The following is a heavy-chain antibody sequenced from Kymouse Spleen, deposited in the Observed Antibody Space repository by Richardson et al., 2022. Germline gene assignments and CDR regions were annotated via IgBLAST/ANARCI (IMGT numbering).Heavy chain of an antibody. CDR2: ISYDGSNK. CDR1: GFTFSSYG. CDR3: AKDLSRGLYYYYYGMDV. D-gene: IGHD3-10*01. Sequence: QVQLVESGGGVVQPGRSLRLSCAASGFTFSSYGMHWVRQAPGKGLEWVAVISYDGSNKYYADSVKGRFTISRDNSKNTLYLQMNSLRAEDTAVYYCAKDLSRGLYYYYYGMDVWGQGTTVTVSS. V-gene: IGHV3-30*18. J-gene: IGHJ6*02.